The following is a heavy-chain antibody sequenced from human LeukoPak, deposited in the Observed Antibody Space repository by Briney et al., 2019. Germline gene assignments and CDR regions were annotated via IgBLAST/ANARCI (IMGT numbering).Heavy chain of an antibody. D-gene: IGHD3-22*01. CDR2: ISGSGGST. CDR3: AKDPHYYDSSGYYSF. J-gene: IGHJ4*02. Sequence: GGSLRLSCAASGFTFSSYAMSWVRQAPGQGLEWVSAISGSGGSTYYADSVKGRFTISRDNSKNALYLQMNSLRAEDTAVYYCAKDPHYYDSSGYYSFGGQGTLVTVSS. V-gene: IGHV3-23*01. CDR1: GFTFSSYA.